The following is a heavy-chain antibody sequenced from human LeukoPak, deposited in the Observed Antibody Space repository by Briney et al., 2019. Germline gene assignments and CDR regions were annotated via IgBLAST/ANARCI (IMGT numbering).Heavy chain of an antibody. Sequence: ASVKVSCKSSGYTFTGYYMHWVRQAPGQGLEWMGWINHNSGGTNYAQKFQGRVTMTRDTSVSTAYMELSRLRSDDTAVYYCARVVDTMIVVENYYFDYWGQGTLVTVSS. D-gene: IGHD3-22*01. CDR1: GYTFTGYY. V-gene: IGHV1-2*02. J-gene: IGHJ4*02. CDR2: INHNSGGT. CDR3: ARVVDTMIVVENYYFDY.